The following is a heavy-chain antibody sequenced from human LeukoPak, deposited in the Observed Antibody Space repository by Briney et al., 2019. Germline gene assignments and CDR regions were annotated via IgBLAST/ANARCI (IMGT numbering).Heavy chain of an antibody. CDR2: ISSSSRYI. J-gene: IGHJ4*02. CDR3: TGSYYGSGSYADFDY. Sequence: PGGSLRLSCVASGFTFSLYSINWVRQAPGKGLEWVSSISSSSRYIYYADSVRGRFTISRDNAKNSLYLQMDSLKTEDTAVYYCTGSYYGSGSYADFDYWGQGTLVTVSS. V-gene: IGHV3-21*04. D-gene: IGHD3-10*01. CDR1: GFTFSLYS.